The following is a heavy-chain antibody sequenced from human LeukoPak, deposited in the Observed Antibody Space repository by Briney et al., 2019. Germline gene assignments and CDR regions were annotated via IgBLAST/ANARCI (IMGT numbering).Heavy chain of an antibody. D-gene: IGHD1-26*01. CDR2: IYYSGST. J-gene: IGHJ4*02. CDR3: ARVEGGSYYYDY. V-gene: IGHV4-30-4*01. CDR1: GGSISSGDYY. Sequence: PSQTLSLTCTVSGGSISSGDYYWSWIRQPPGKGLEWIGYIYYSGSTYYNPSLKSRVTITVDTSKNQFSLKLSSVTAADTAVYYCARVEGGSYYYDYWGQGTLVTVSS.